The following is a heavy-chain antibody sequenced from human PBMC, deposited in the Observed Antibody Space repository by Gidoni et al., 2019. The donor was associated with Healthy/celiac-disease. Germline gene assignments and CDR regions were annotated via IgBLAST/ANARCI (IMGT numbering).Heavy chain of an antibody. CDR3: ASSDSSGWLRY. CDR1: GFTFSSNS. D-gene: IGHD6-19*01. Sequence: EVQLVESGGGLVKPGGSLRLSCAASGFTFSSNSMNWVRQAPGKGLEWVSSISSSSSYIYYADSVKGRFTISRDNAKNSLYLQMNSLRAEDTAVYYCASSDSSGWLRYWGQGTLVTVSS. V-gene: IGHV3-21*01. J-gene: IGHJ4*02. CDR2: ISSSSSYI.